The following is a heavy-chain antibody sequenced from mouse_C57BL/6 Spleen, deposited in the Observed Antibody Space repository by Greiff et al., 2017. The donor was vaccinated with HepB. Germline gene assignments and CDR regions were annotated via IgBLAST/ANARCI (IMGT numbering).Heavy chain of an antibody. CDR2: IYPGDGDT. J-gene: IGHJ2*01. Sequence: VQLQQSGPELVKPGASVKISCKASGYAFSSSWMNWVKQRPGKGFEWIGRIYPGDGDTNYNGKFKGKATLTADKSSSTAYMQLSSLTSEDSAVYFCYGSTLYYFDYWGQGTTLTVSS. CDR3: YGSTLYYFDY. V-gene: IGHV1-82*01. CDR1: GYAFSSSW. D-gene: IGHD1-1*01.